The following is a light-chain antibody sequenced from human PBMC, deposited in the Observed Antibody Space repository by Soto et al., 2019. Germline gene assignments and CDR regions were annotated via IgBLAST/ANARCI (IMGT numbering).Light chain of an antibody. CDR3: NSQRSSVTRV. V-gene: IGLV2-14*01. Sequence: QSVLTQPASVSGSPGQSITISCTGTSSDVGGYKHVSWYQHHPGKAPKLMIYEVSNRPSGVSNRFSGSKSGYTASLTISGLQAEDEADYYCNSQRSSVTRVFGTGTKLTVL. CDR2: EVS. J-gene: IGLJ1*01. CDR1: SSDVGGYKH.